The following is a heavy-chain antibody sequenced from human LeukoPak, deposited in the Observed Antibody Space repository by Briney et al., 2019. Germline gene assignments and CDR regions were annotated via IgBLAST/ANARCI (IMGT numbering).Heavy chain of an antibody. J-gene: IGHJ4*02. Sequence: GGSLRLSCAAPGFTVSSNYMSWVRQAPGKGLEWVPVIYSGGSTYYADSVKGRFTISRHNSKNTLYLQMNSLRAEDTAVYYCARSGYSGYDLPYFDYWGQGTLVTVSS. CDR3: ARSGYSGYDLPYFDY. V-gene: IGHV3-53*04. CDR1: GFTVSSNY. D-gene: IGHD5-12*01. CDR2: IYSGGST.